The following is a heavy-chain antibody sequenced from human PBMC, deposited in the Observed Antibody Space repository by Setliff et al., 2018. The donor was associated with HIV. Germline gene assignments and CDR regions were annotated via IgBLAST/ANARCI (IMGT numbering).Heavy chain of an antibody. J-gene: IGHJ4*02. V-gene: IGHV4-39*01. CDR2: VFYSGST. D-gene: IGHD3-16*02. CDR3: ARLSEKTYYDHLWASYRFDY. Sequence: SETLSLTCIVSGGSINTNSFYWAWIRQSPGKGLEWLGSVFYSGSTYDNPSLKSRVTISVDTSKNQFSLRLTSVTAADTATYYCARLSEKTYYDHLWASYRFDYWGQGTLVTVSS. CDR1: GGSINTNSFY.